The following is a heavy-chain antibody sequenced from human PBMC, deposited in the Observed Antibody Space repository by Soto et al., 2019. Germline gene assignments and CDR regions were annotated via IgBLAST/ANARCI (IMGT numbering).Heavy chain of an antibody. CDR3: AREDRDRETGLVPAAIDGMDV. D-gene: IGHD2-2*01. V-gene: IGHV1-69*08. J-gene: IGHJ6*02. CDR1: GGTFSRYS. Sequence: QVQLVQSGAEVKKPGSSVKVSCKASGGTFSRYSITWVRQAPGHGLEWIGRIIPIFGIPTYAQKFQGRVTLTADESTSTAYMELSSLRSDDTAVYYCAREDRDRETGLVPAAIDGMDVWGQGTTVTVSS. CDR2: IIPIFGIP.